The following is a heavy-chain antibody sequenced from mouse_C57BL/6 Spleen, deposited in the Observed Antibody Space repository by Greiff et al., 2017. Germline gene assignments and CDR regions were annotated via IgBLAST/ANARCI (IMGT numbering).Heavy chain of an antibody. D-gene: IGHD2-1*01. CDR3: AREDGNPACFAY. V-gene: IGHV1-64*01. Sequence: QVQLQQPGAELVKPGASVKLSCKASGYTFTSYWMHWVKQRPGQGLEWIGMIHPNSGSTNYNEKFKSKATLTVDKSSSTAYMQLSSLTSEDSAVYYVAREDGNPACFAYWGQGTLVTVSA. CDR1: GYTFTSYW. CDR2: IHPNSGST. J-gene: IGHJ3*01.